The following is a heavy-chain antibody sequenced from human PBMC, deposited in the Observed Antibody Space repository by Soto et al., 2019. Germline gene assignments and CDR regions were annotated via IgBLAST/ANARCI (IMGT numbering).Heavy chain of an antibody. CDR3: ARNRVAINWFDP. Sequence: SGPTLVNPTETLTPTCTVSGFSLSNARMGVSWIRQPPGKALEWLAHIFSNDEKSYSTSLRSRLTISKDTSKSQVVLTMTNMDPVDTATYYCARNRVAINWFDPWGQGTLVTVSS. D-gene: IGHD3-10*01. CDR1: GFSLSNARMG. CDR2: IFSNDEK. J-gene: IGHJ5*02. V-gene: IGHV2-26*01.